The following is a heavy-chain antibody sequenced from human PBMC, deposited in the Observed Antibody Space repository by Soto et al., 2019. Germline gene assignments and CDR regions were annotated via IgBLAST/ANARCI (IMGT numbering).Heavy chain of an antibody. V-gene: IGHV4-61*01. CDR1: GGSVSSGSYY. CDR3: ARERMGDSSGTGTLDY. D-gene: IGHD3-22*01. J-gene: IGHJ4*02. CDR2: IYYSGST. Sequence: SETLSLTCTVSGGSVSSGSYYWSWIRQPAGKGLEWIGYIYYSGSTNYNPSLKSRVTISVDTSKNQFSLKLSSVTAADTAVYYCARERMGDSSGTGTLDYWGQGTLVTVSS.